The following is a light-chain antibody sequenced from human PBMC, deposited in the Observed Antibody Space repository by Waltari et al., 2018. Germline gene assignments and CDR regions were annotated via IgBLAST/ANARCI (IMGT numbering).Light chain of an antibody. CDR1: QSVLYSSNKKNY. V-gene: IGKV4-1*01. J-gene: IGKJ1*01. CDR2: WAG. Sequence: DIVMTQSPDSLAVSLGERATINCKSSQSVLYSSNKKNYLAWYQQKPGQSPKVLIYWAGTREYGVPDRFSGSGAETEFTLTISSLQAEDVAVYYCQQYYSTLSWTFGQGTKVEIK. CDR3: QQYYSTLSWT.